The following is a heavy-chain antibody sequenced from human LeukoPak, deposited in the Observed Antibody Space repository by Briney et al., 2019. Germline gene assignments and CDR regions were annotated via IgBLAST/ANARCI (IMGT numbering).Heavy chain of an antibody. CDR1: GGFFSGYY. V-gene: IGHV4-34*01. CDR2: INHSGST. D-gene: IGHD2-15*01. CDR3: ARLPYYCSGGSCYPYYFAY. Sequence: SETLSLTCAVYGGFFSGYYWSWIRQPPGKGLEGIGEINHSGSTNYNPSLKSRVTISVDTSKNQFSLKLSSVTAADTAVYYCARLPYYCSGGSCYPYYFAYWGQGTLVTVSS. J-gene: IGHJ4*02.